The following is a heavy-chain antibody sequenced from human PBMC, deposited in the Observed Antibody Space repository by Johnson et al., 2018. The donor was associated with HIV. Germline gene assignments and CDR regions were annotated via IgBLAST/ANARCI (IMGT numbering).Heavy chain of an antibody. V-gene: IGHV3-74*02. CDR2: INSFGSST. Sequence: EVYLVESGGGLVQPGGSLRLSCAASGFTYDMYWMHWVRQAPGKGLVWVSRINSFGSSTNYADFVKGRFTISRDNAKNTLYLQMNSLRAEDTAVYYCVRSVYSSSSYCAFDMWGQGTVVTVSS. J-gene: IGHJ3*02. CDR3: VRSVYSSSSYCAFDM. D-gene: IGHD6-6*01. CDR1: GFTYDMYW.